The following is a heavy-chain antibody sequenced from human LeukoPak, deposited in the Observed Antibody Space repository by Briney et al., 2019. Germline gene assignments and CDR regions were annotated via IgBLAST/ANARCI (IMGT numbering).Heavy chain of an antibody. CDR2: INSDGSST. CDR1: GFTFSSYW. J-gene: IGHJ4*02. V-gene: IGHV3-74*01. D-gene: IGHD1/OR15-1a*01. Sequence: GGSLRLSCAASGFTFSSYWMHWVRQAPGKGLVWVSRINSDGSSTSYADSVKGRFTISRDNSKNTLYLQMSSLRAEDTAVYYCAKEAGAAGATWNIDSWGQGTLVTVSS. CDR3: AKEAGAAGATWNIDS.